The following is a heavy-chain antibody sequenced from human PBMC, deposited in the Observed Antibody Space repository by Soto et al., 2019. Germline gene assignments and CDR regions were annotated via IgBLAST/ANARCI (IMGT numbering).Heavy chain of an antibody. J-gene: IGHJ6*03. CDR2: ISGSGSTI. D-gene: IGHD2-15*01. CDR1: GFTFSDYY. V-gene: IGHV3-11*01. Sequence: QVQLVESGGGLVKPGGSLRLSCAASGFTFSDYYMSWIRQAPGKGLEWVSYISGSGSTIYYADSVKGRFTISRDNAKNSLNLQMNSLRAEDTAVDYCASGVAASHFYYSYRDVWGKGTTVTVSS. CDR3: ASGVAASHFYYSYRDV.